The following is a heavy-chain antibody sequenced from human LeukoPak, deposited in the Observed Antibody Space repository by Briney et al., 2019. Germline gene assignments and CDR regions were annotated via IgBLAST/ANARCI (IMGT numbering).Heavy chain of an antibody. J-gene: IGHJ4*02. CDR3: ARPATGYCSSAGCHWDS. Sequence: GGPLRLSCAASGFTFSTHSMYWVRQAPGRGLEWVSSISASSNFIHYAESVRGRFTISRDNAKNSLYLQMNSLGTQDTAVYYCARPATGYCSSAGCHWDSWGQGTLVTVSS. D-gene: IGHD2-2*01. CDR1: GFTFSTHS. CDR2: ISASSNFI. V-gene: IGHV3-21*01.